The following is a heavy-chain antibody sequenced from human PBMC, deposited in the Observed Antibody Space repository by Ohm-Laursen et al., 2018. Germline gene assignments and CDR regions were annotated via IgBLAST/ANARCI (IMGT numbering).Heavy chain of an antibody. CDR2: IYWDNDK. CDR3: AHRLDSYYYDSSGYPYYYYYGMDV. Sequence: TQTLTLTCTFSGFSPSTSGVGVGWIRQPPGKALEWLALIYWDNDKRYSPSLKSRLTITKDTSKNQVVLTMTNMDPVDTATYYCAHRLDSYYYDSSGYPYYYYYGMDVWGQGTTVTVSS. V-gene: IGHV2-5*02. D-gene: IGHD3-22*01. J-gene: IGHJ6*02. CDR1: GFSPSTSGVG.